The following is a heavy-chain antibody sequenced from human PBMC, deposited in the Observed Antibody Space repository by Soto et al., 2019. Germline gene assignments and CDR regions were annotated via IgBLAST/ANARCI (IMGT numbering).Heavy chain of an antibody. CDR1: GGSFSSYY. CDR2: INHSGST. CDR3: ARGSHSSGGFDY. J-gene: IGHJ4*02. D-gene: IGHD3-22*01. Sequence: PSETLSLTCAVYGGSFSSYYWSWIRQPPGKGLEWIGEINHSGSTNYNPSLKSRVTISVDTSKNQFSLKLSSVTAADTAVYYCARGSHSSGGFDYWGQGTLVTVSS. V-gene: IGHV4-34*01.